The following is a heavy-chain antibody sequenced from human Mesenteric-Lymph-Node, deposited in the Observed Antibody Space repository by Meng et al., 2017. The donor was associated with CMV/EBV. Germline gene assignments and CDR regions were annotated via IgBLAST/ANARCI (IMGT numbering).Heavy chain of an antibody. CDR3: ARGSSYDILTGYFDY. D-gene: IGHD3-9*01. CDR2: INHSGST. J-gene: IGHJ4*02. CDR1: GGSFIGYY. Sequence: QVQLNQSGAGLLKPSETLSVTWAGYGGSFIGYYWNWIRQSPEKGLEWIGEINHSGSTTYNPSFTSRIIISVDTSTNQISLNMSSVTAADTAVYYCARGSSYDILTGYFDYWGQGALVTVSS. V-gene: IGHV4-34*01.